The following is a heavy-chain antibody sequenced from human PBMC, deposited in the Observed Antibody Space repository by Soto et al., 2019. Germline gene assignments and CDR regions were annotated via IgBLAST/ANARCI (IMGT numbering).Heavy chain of an antibody. Sequence: SVKVSCKASGYTFTSYDINWVRQATGQGLEWMGWMNPNSGNTGYAQKFQGRVTMTRNTSISTAYMELSSLRSEDTAVYYCARSSIVVVPADYWGQGTLVTVSS. CDR3: ARSSIVVVPADY. CDR2: MNPNSGNT. D-gene: IGHD2-2*01. V-gene: IGHV1-8*01. CDR1: GYTFTSYD. J-gene: IGHJ4*02.